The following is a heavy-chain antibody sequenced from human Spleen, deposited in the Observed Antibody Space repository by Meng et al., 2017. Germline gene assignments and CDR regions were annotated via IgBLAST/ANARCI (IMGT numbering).Heavy chain of an antibody. Sequence: VQLVESGGGVVQPARSLRLSCAASGFTFNSFAMSWVRQTPGKGLEWVSAITGGGGVTYYADSVKGRFTISRDNSKNTLYLQMNSLRAEDTAVYYCGKRISGWYYMDYWGRGTLVTVSS. CDR1: GFTFNSFA. D-gene: IGHD6-19*01. V-gene: IGHV3-23*04. J-gene: IGHJ4*02. CDR3: GKRISGWYYMDY. CDR2: ITGGGGVT.